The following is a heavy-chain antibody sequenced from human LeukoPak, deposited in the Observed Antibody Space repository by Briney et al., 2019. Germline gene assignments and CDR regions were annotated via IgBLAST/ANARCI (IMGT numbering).Heavy chain of an antibody. CDR1: GGSISSYY. V-gene: IGHV4-59*01. D-gene: IGHD2-2*01. CDR2: IYYSGST. CDR3: ARVGLGCSSTSCYPYWFDP. Sequence: SETLSLTCTVSGGSISSYYWSWIRQPPGKGLEWIGYIYYSGSTNYNPSLKSRVTISVDTSKNQFSLKLSSVTAADTAVYYCARVGLGCSSTSCYPYWFDPWGQGTLVTVSS. J-gene: IGHJ5*02.